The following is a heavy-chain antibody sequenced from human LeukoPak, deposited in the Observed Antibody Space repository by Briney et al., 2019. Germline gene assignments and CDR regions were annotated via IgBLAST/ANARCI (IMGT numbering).Heavy chain of an antibody. D-gene: IGHD3-9*01. CDR2: IYYSGST. J-gene: IGHJ6*02. CDR3: ARDPLKGDFGWFLGGMDV. Sequence: SQTLSLTCTVSGGSISSGDYYWSWIRQPPGKGLEWIGYIYYSGSTYYNPSLKSRVTISVGTSKNQFSLKLSSVTAADTAVYYCARDPLKGDFGWFLGGMDVWGQGTTVTVSS. V-gene: IGHV4-30-4*01. CDR1: GGSISSGDYY.